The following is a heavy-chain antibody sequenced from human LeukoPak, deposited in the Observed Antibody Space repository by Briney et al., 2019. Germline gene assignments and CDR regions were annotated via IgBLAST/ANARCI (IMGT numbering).Heavy chain of an antibody. J-gene: IGHJ4*02. CDR3: ARFRITMVRGVIPD. D-gene: IGHD3-10*01. V-gene: IGHV4-30-2*01. Sequence: PSETLSLTCAVSGGSISSGGYSWSWIRQPPGKGLEWIGYIYHSGSTNYNPSLKSRVTISVDTSKNQFSLKLSSVTAADTAVYYCARFRITMVRGVIPDWGQGTLVTVSS. CDR2: IYHSGST. CDR1: GGSISSGGYS.